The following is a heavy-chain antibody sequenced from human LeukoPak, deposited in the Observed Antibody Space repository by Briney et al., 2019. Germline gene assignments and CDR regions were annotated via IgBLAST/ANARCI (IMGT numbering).Heavy chain of an antibody. V-gene: IGHV4-59*08. D-gene: IGHD1-26*01. J-gene: IGHJ4*02. CDR1: GGSISSYY. CDR3: ARHISSGGTYAHFDY. CDR2: IYYSGST. Sequence: PSETLSLTCTVSGGSISSYYWSWIRQPPGKGLEWIGFIYYSGSTNYNPSLKSRVTISVDTSKNQFSLNLNSVTAADTAVYYCARHISSGGTYAHFDYWGQGTLVTVSS.